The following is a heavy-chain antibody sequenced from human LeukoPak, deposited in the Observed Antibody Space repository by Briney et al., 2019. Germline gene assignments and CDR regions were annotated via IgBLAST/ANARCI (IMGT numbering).Heavy chain of an antibody. D-gene: IGHD3-22*01. V-gene: IGHV1-18*01. CDR1: GYTFTSYD. Sequence: ASVKVSCKASGYTFTSYDINWVRHATGQGLEWMGWISAYNGNTNYAQKLQGRVTMTTDTSTSTAYMELRSLRSDDTAVYYCARTYYDSSGYYWDYWGQGTLVTVSS. CDR2: ISAYNGNT. CDR3: ARTYYDSSGYYWDY. J-gene: IGHJ4*02.